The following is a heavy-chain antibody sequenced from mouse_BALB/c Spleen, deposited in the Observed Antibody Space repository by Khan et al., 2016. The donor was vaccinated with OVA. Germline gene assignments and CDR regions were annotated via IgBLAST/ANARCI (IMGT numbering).Heavy chain of an antibody. CDR1: GYSFTTYY. CDR2: IDPFSGGT. V-gene: IGHV1S135*01. J-gene: IGHJ3*01. CDR3: TRHDSVAWFTY. Sequence: VQLKQSGPELMKPGASVKISCKASGYSFTTYYIHWVIQSHGKSLEWIGFIDPFSGGTTYNQKFKGKATLTADKSSSTAYIHLSNLTSEDSAVYYCTRHDSVAWFTYWGQGTLVTVSA. D-gene: IGHD2-4*01.